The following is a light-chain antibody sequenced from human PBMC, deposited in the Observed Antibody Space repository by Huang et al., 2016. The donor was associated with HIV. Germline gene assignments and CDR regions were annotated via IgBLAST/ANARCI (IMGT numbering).Light chain of an antibody. CDR2: TAS. V-gene: IGKV3-15*01. J-gene: IGKJ1*01. CDR3: QQYSNWPRRT. Sequence: EIVVTQSPATLYLSPGERATLSCRASQSVGTSLAWYQRKPGQAPRLLIYTASSRRPVGPASLSGSGSGTEFTLTISSLQSEDFAVYFCQQYSNWPRRTFGQGTKV. CDR1: QSVGTS.